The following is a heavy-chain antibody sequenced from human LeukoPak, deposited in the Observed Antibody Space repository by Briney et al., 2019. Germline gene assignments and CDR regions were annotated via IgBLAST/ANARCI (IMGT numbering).Heavy chain of an antibody. J-gene: IGHJ4*03. Sequence: SETLSLTCTVSNGSISTASHSWTWIRQPPGKGLEWIGYIFYTEAFNSDTPYYTPSLKGRVTISVDRSKNQFSLKLSSVTAADTAVYYCARVGSCSGGSCYYRLFDYWGQGTTVTVSS. V-gene: IGHV4-30-2*01. CDR1: NGSISTASHS. D-gene: IGHD2-15*01. CDR2: IFYTEAFNSDTP. CDR3: ARVGSCSGGSCYYRLFDY.